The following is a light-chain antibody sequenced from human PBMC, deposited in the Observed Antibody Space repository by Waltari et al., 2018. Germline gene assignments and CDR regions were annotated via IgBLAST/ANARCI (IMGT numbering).Light chain of an antibody. Sequence: AIQLTQSPSSLSASVGDRLTLTCRASQGIRSALAWYQQKPGKAPKVLIYDASSLESGVPSRFRGSGSGTYFTLTISSLQPEDFATYYCQQFNSFPITFGLGTRLDIK. CDR1: QGIRSA. CDR2: DAS. V-gene: IGKV1-13*02. CDR3: QQFNSFPIT. J-gene: IGKJ5*01.